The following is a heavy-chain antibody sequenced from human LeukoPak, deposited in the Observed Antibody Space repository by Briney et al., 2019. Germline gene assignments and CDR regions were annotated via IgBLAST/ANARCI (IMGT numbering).Heavy chain of an antibody. CDR1: GGTFSSYA. Sequence: SVKVSCKASGGTFSSYAISWVRQAPGQGLEWMGGIIPIFGTANYAQKFQGRVTITADESTSTAYMELSSLRSEDTAVYYCARVAGIAERPGYFDYWGQGTLVTVSS. CDR2: IIPIFGTA. D-gene: IGHD6-6*01. J-gene: IGHJ4*03. CDR3: ARVAGIAERPGYFDY. V-gene: IGHV1-69*13.